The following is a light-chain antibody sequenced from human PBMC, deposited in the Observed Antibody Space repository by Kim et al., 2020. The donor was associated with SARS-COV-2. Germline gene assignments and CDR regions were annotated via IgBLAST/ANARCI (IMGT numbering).Light chain of an antibody. V-gene: IGLV3-19*01. CDR3: NSRDSSGNHWV. Sequence: ALGQTVRITCQGDSLRSYYASWYQQKPGQAPVLVIYGKNNRPSGIPDRFSGSSSGNTASLTIPRAQAEDEADYYCNSRDSSGNHWVFGGGTQLTVL. J-gene: IGLJ3*02. CDR1: SLRSYY. CDR2: GKN.